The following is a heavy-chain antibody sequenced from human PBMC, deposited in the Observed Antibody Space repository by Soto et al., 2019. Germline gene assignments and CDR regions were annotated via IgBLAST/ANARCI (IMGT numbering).Heavy chain of an antibody. CDR2: ISGSGGST. D-gene: IGHD1-26*01. CDR1: GFTFSSYA. J-gene: IGHJ4*02. CDR3: ANTHARGSGSLNFDY. Sequence: GGSLRLSCAASGFTFSSYAMSWVRQAPGKGLEWVSAISGSGGSTYYADSVKGRFTISRDNSKNTLYLQMNSLRAEDTAVYYCANTHARGSGSLNFDYWGQGTLVTVSS. V-gene: IGHV3-23*01.